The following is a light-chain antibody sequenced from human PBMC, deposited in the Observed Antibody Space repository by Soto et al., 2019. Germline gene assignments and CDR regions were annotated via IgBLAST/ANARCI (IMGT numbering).Light chain of an antibody. CDR1: QTISSW. Sequence: DIQMTQSPSTLSGSVGDRVTITCRASQTISSWLAWYQQKPGKAPKLLIYDASSLESGVPSRFSGSGSGTDFTLTISSLQPDDFATYYCQQYESYSPLTFGGGTKVDIK. CDR3: QQYESYSPLT. CDR2: DAS. V-gene: IGKV1-5*01. J-gene: IGKJ4*01.